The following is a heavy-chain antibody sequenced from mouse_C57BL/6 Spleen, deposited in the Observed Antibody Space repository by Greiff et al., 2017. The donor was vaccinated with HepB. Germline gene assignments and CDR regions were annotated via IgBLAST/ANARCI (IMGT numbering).Heavy chain of an antibody. V-gene: IGHV5-17*01. CDR1: GFTFSDYG. CDR3: ARGSNYVGFAY. CDR2: ISSGSSTI. J-gene: IGHJ3*01. Sequence: EVHLVESGGGLVKPGGSLKLSCAASGFTFSDYGMHWVRQAPEKGLEWVAYISSGSSTIYYADTVKGRFTIARDNAKNTLFLQMTSLRSEDTAMYYCARGSNYVGFAYWGQGTLVTVSA. D-gene: IGHD2-5*01.